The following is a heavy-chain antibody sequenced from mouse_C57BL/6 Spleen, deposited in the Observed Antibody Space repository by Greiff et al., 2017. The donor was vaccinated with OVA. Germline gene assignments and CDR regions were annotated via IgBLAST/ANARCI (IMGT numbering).Heavy chain of an antibody. Sequence: QVHVKQSGAELARPGASVKLSCKASGYTFTSYGIRWVKQRTGQGLEWIGEIYPRSGNTYYNEKFKGKATLTADKSSSTAYMELRSLTSEDSAVYFCARNYYGSSWYFDVWGTGTTVTVSS. CDR2: IYPRSGNT. J-gene: IGHJ1*03. CDR3: ARNYYGSSWYFDV. D-gene: IGHD1-1*01. V-gene: IGHV1-81*01. CDR1: GYTFTSYG.